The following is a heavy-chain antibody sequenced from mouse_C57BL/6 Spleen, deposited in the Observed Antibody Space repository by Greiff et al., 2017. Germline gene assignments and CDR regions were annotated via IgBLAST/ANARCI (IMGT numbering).Heavy chain of an antibody. CDR2: INPNYGTT. J-gene: IGHJ4*01. CDR3: AKCGTWAMDY. Sequence: VQLQQSGPELVKPGASVKISCKASGYSFTDYNMHWVKQSNGQSLEWIGEINPNYGTTSYNQQFKGKATLTVDTSSSTAYMQLNSLTTEDSAVYYCAKCGTWAMDYWGQGTTVTVSS. D-gene: IGHD4-1*01. V-gene: IGHV1-39*01. CDR1: GYSFTDYN.